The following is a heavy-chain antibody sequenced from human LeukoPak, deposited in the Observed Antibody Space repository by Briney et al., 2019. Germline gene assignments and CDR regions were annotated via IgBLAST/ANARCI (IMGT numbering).Heavy chain of an antibody. CDR2: INPTTGDT. CDR3: ARYGFSAVWQGGWHAFDI. CDR1: GYTFTSYY. J-gene: IGHJ3*02. V-gene: IGHV1-46*01. Sequence: ASVKVSCKASGYTFTSYYMHWVRQAPGQGLEWMGIINPTTGDTTYAQKFQGRLSMTMDMSTSTVYMELSSLTSADTAVFYCARYGFSAVWQGGWHAFDIWGQGTVVTVSS. D-gene: IGHD2-15*01.